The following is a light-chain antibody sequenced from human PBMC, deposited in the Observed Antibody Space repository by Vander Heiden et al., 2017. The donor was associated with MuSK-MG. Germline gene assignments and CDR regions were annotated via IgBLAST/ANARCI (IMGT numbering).Light chain of an antibody. V-gene: IGLV3-21*04. CDR2: YDN. J-gene: IGLJ2*01. CDR1: KIGSKS. CDR3: QVWDDTSDHVV. Sequence: SYVLTPPPSVSVAPGKTASITCGGNKIGSKSVYWYQQKPGQAPVLVIYYDNDRPSGIPERFSGSNSGNTATLTISRVEAGDEADYSCQVWDDTSDHVVFGGGTKLTVL.